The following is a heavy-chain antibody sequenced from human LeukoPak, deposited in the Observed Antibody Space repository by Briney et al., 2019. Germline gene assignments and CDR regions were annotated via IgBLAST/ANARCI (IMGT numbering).Heavy chain of an antibody. V-gene: IGHV3-7*01. CDR2: IKQDGSEK. CDR1: GFTFSNYW. D-gene: IGHD6-13*01. J-gene: IGHJ4*02. CDR3: ARELFPSAAAGLFDY. Sequence: GGSLRLSCAASGFTFSNYWMSWVRQAPGKGLEWVANIKQDGSEKYYVDSVKGRFTISRDNAKNSLYLQMNSLRAEDTAVYYCARELFPSAAAGLFDYWGQGTLVTVSS.